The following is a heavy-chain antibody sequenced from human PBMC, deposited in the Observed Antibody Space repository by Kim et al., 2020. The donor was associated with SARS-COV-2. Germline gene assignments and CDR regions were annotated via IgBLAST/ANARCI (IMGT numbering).Heavy chain of an antibody. Sequence: PSGGTTSEQKFQGRVTMTRDTSTTTVYMELSSLRSEDTAMYYCARSGMDVWGQGTTVTVSS. V-gene: IGHV1-46*01. J-gene: IGHJ6*02. CDR3: ARSGMDV. CDR2: PSGGT.